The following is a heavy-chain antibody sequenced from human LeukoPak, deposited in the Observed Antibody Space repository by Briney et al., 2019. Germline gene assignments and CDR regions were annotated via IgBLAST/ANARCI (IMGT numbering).Heavy chain of an antibody. CDR1: GLSFSKYW. CDR3: AREYSSGWGSFDP. V-gene: IGHV3-7*01. Sequence: GGSLRLSCAASGLSFSKYWMSWVRQAPGKGLEWVANIKRDGSEKYYVDSVKGRFTISRDNAKNSLSLQMNSLRAEDTAVYYCAREYSSGWGSFDPWGQGTLVTVSS. J-gene: IGHJ5*02. CDR2: IKRDGSEK. D-gene: IGHD6-19*01.